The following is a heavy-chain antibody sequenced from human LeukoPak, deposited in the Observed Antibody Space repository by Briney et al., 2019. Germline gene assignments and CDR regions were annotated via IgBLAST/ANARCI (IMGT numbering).Heavy chain of an antibody. CDR2: IIPIFGTA. Sequence: SVKVSCKVSGGTFSSYAISWVRQAPGQGLEWMGGIIPIFGTANYAQKFQGRVTITADESTSTAYMELSSLRSEDTAVYYCARFASSSWWGNYGMDVWGQGTTVTVSS. CDR3: ARFASSSWWGNYGMDV. D-gene: IGHD6-13*01. CDR1: GGTFSSYA. V-gene: IGHV1-69*13. J-gene: IGHJ6*02.